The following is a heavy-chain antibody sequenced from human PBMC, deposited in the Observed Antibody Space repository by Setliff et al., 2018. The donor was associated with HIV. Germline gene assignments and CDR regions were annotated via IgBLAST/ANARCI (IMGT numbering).Heavy chain of an antibody. CDR1: GYTFGSYD. Sequence: ASVKVSCKASGYTFGSYDINWVRQATGQGLEWMGWMNPNSGNTGCAQKFQGRVTMTRDTSISTAYMELSSLRSEDTAVYYCARGAWYTSGWYSSRYMDVWGKGTTVTVSS. D-gene: IGHD6-19*01. J-gene: IGHJ6*03. CDR3: ARGAWYTSGWYSSRYMDV. CDR2: MNPNSGNT. V-gene: IGHV1-8*02.